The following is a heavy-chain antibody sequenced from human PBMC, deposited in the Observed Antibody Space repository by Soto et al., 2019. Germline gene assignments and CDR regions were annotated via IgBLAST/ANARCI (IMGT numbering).Heavy chain of an antibody. CDR3: ARKGSGSNWLDH. D-gene: IGHD3-10*01. Sequence: ASVKVSCKASGYIFTVYYMHWVRQAAGQGLEWMGWINPNSGGTNYAQKFQGRVTMTRDTSIRTAYMELSRLRSDDTAVYYCARKGSGSNWLDHWGQGTLVTVSS. J-gene: IGHJ5*02. CDR2: INPNSGGT. V-gene: IGHV1-2*02. CDR1: GYIFTVYY.